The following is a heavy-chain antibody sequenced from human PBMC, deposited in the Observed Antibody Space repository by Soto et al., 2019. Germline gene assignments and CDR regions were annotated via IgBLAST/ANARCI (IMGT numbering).Heavy chain of an antibody. V-gene: IGHV1-46*01. CDR1: GYTFTSYY. J-gene: IGHJ4*02. Sequence: QVQLVQSGAEVKKPGASVKVSCKASGYTFTSYYMHWVRQAPGQGLEWMGIINPSGGSTSYAQKFQGRVTMTRDTSTGTVYMELSSLRSEDTAVYYCARGIVVVVAATLGLGAHYWGQGTLVTVSS. CDR3: ARGIVVVVAATLGLGAHY. CDR2: INPSGGST. D-gene: IGHD2-15*01.